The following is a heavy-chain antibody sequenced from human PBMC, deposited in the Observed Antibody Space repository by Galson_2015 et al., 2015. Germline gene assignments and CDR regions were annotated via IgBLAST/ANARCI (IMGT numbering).Heavy chain of an antibody. CDR3: AKGSVQAGQFDF. Sequence: SLRLSCAASGFTFSSYAMSWVRQTPGKGLEWASTIYCNGGTTYYADSVKGLFTISRDNSKNTLFLQMNSLRAEHTAMYYCAKGSVQAGQFDFRRHGIRHTASS. CDR2: IYCNGGTT. CDR1: GFTFSSYA. J-gene: IGHJ4*01. V-gene: IGHV3-23*01.